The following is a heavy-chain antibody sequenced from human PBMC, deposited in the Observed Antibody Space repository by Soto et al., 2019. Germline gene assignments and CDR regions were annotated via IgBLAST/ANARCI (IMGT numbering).Heavy chain of an antibody. V-gene: IGHV1-2*04. CDR1: GYTFTGYY. CDR2: ISPNSGDT. CDR3: ATVGFNYYYGMDV. Sequence: ASVKVSCKASGYTFTGYYMHWVRQAPGQGLEWMGWISPNSGDTNYAQKFQGWVTMTRDTSISTAYMELSRLKSDDTAVYFCATVGFNYYYGMDVWGHGTTVTVSS. J-gene: IGHJ6*02.